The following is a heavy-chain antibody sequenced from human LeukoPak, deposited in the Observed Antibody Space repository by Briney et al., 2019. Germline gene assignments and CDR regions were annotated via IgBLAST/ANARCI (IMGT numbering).Heavy chain of an antibody. Sequence: PGGSLRLSCAASGFTFSSYAISWVRQTPGKGLEWVSAISGSGGSTYYADSVKGRFTISRDNSKNTLYVPMNCLRSAAPAGYYFARTPRYCRGGSCYGGYFYYWGQETLVTVSS. CDR1: GFTFSSYA. D-gene: IGHD2-15*01. V-gene: IGHV3-23*01. CDR2: ISGSGGST. CDR3: ARTPRYCRGGSCYGGYFYY. J-gene: IGHJ4*02.